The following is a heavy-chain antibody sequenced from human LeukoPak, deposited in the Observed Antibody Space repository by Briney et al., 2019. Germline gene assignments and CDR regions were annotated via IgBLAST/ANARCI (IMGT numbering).Heavy chain of an antibody. CDR3: AKERDYSSGTGMDV. J-gene: IGHJ6*02. D-gene: IGHD6-25*01. CDR1: GFLFSSYG. V-gene: IGHV3-30*18. CDR2: ISYDGSKK. Sequence: GGSLRLSCAVSGFLFSSYGMFWVRQAPGKGLEWVALISYDGSKKYYAESVKGRFTISRDNSKNTLYLQMNSLRGEDTAVYYCAKERDYSSGTGMDVWGQGTTVTVSS.